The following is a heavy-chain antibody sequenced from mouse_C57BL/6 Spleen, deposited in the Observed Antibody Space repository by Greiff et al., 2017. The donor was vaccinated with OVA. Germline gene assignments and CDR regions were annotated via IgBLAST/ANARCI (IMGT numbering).Heavy chain of an antibody. CDR3: ARSTNYGSSHWYFDV. J-gene: IGHJ1*03. CDR1: GYTFTSYG. D-gene: IGHD1-1*01. Sequence: VQLQESGAELARPGASVKLSCKASGYTFTSYGISWVKQRTGQGLEWIGEIYPRSGNTYYNEKFKGKATLTADKSSSTAYMELRSLTSEDSAVYFCARSTNYGSSHWYFDVWGTGTTVTVSS. CDR2: IYPRSGNT. V-gene: IGHV1-81*01.